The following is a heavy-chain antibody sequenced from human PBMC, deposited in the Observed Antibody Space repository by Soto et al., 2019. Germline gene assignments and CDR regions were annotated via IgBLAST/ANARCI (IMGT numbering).Heavy chain of an antibody. CDR3: ARDGHWDFDL. J-gene: IGHJ2*01. V-gene: IGHV6-1*01. Sequence: KQSQTLSLTCSISGDSVSSDSAAWNWIRQSPSRGLEWLGRTYYRSKWYNDYAVSVKSRITINPDTSKNQFSLQLNSVTPDDTAVYYCARDGHWDFDLWGRGTLVTVSS. CDR1: GDSVSSDSAA. CDR2: TYYRSKWYN.